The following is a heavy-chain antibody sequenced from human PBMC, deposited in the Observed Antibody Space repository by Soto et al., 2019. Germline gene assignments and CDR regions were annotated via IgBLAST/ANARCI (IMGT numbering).Heavy chain of an antibody. CDR2: IGSRHDTI. D-gene: IGHD2-15*01. J-gene: IGHJ6*02. V-gene: IGHV3-48*03. CDR1: GFTFSSYE. CDR3: ARESSSCSGGSCYSGYYVMAV. Sequence: GSLRLSCATSGFTFSSYEMNWVRQAPGKGLEWVSYIGSRHDTIYYADSVKGRFTISRDNSKSSLYLQMSSLRVEDSAVYYCARESSSCSGGSCYSGYYVMAVWGQRTTVTVSS.